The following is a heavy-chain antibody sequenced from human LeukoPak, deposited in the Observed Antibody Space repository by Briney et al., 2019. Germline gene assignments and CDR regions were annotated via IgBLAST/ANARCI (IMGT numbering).Heavy chain of an antibody. Sequence: SVKVSCKASGGTFSSYTISWVRQAPGQGLEWMGRIIPILGIANYAQKFQGRVTITADKSTSTAYVELSSLRSEDTAVYYCAMGVVVPEYYFDYWGQGTLVTVSS. CDR3: AMGVVVPEYYFDY. V-gene: IGHV1-69*02. D-gene: IGHD2-2*01. J-gene: IGHJ4*02. CDR2: IIPILGIA. CDR1: GGTFSSYT.